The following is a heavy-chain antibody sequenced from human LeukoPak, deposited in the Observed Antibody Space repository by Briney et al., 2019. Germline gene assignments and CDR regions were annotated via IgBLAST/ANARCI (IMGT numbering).Heavy chain of an antibody. D-gene: IGHD3-16*01. V-gene: IGHV4-4*07. CDR2: IYTSGST. J-gene: IGHJ4*02. CDR1: GGSISSYY. Sequence: SETLSLTCTVSGGSISSYYWSWIRQPAGKGLEWIGRIYTSGSTNYNPSLKSRVTMSLDTSKNQFSLKQTSVTAADTAVYYCARRSPGNWAYDYWGQGTLVTVSS. CDR3: ARRSPGNWAYDY.